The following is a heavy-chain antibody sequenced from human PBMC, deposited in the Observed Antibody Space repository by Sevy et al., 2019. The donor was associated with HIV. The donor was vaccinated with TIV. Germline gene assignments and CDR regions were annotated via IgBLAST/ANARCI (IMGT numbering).Heavy chain of an antibody. D-gene: IGHD3-3*01. J-gene: IGHJ4*02. CDR2: INPNSGGT. CDR3: ARGGEVLLRYYDFWSGYYTGSAAFDY. CDR1: GYTFTGYY. V-gene: IGHV1-2*02. Sequence: ASVKVSCKASGYTFTGYYMHWVRQAPGQGLEWMGWINPNSGGTNYAQKFQGRATMTRDTSISTAYMELSRLRSDDTAVYYCARGGEVLLRYYDFWSGYYTGSAAFDYWGQGTLVTVSS.